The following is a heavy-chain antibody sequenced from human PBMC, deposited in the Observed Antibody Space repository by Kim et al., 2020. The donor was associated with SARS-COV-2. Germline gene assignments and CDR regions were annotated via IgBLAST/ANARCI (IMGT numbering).Heavy chain of an antibody. CDR1: GFTFSNSA. Sequence: GGSLRLSCTASGFTFSNSAMSWVRQAPGKSLEWVSAIFGSGSGTYYADSVKGRFSISRDNFKNTLYLQMDNLRAEDTAVYYCARDFHMPPLLVHGYFDLWGRGTLVTVSS. J-gene: IGHJ2*01. CDR3: ARDFHMPPLLVHGYFDL. D-gene: IGHD2-15*01. V-gene: IGHV3-23*01. CDR2: IFGSGSGT.